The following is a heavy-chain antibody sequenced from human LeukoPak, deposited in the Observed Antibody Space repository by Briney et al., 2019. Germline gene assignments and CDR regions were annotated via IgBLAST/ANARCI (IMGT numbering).Heavy chain of an antibody. Sequence: GGSLKLSCAASGFTFSGSPMHWVRQASGKGLEWAGRIKSNTNSYATAYAASVKGRFTISRDDSKNTAYLQMNSLRTEDTAVYYCTRQSIDLDCSATYCSNWFDPWGQGTLVTVSS. CDR1: GFTFSGSP. CDR2: IKSNTNSYAT. D-gene: IGHD2-15*01. CDR3: TRQSIDLDCSATYCSNWFDP. V-gene: IGHV3-73*01. J-gene: IGHJ5*02.